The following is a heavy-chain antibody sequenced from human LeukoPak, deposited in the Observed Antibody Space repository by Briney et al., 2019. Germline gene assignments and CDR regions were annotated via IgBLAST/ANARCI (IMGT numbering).Heavy chain of an antibody. CDR1: GFTFSDYY. D-gene: IGHD3-3*01. CDR3: AREKYDFWSGYYTDYYYGMDV. Sequence: GGSLRLSCAASGFTFSDYYMSWIRQAPGKGLEWVSYISSSGSTIYYADSVKGRFTISRDNAKNSLYLQMNSLRAEDTAVYYCAREKYDFWSGYYTDYYYGMDVWGQGTTVTVS. CDR2: ISSSGSTI. V-gene: IGHV3-11*01. J-gene: IGHJ6*02.